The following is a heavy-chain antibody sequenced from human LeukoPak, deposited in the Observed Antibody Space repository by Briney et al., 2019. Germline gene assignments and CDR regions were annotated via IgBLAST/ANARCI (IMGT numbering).Heavy chain of an antibody. CDR1: GGSFSGYY. CDR3: ASVVTGGEDY. D-gene: IGHD3-22*01. J-gene: IGHJ4*02. CDR2: INHSGST. V-gene: IGHV4-34*01. Sequence: SETLSLTCAVYGGSFSGYYWSWIRQPPGEGLEWIGEINHSGSTNYNPSLKSRVTISVDTSKNQFSLKLSSVTAADTAVYYCASVVTGGEDYWGQGTLVTVSS.